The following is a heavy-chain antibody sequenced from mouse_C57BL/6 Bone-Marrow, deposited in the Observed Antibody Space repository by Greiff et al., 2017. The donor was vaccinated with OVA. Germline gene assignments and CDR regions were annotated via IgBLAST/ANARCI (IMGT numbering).Heavy chain of an antibody. V-gene: IGHV3-6*01. Sequence: EVKLVESGPGLVKPSQSLSLTCSVTGYSITSGYYWNWIRQFPGNKLEWMGYISYDGSNNYNPSLKNRISLTRDTSKHQFFLKLNSVTTEDTATYYCARPYDYDGAAWFAYWGQGTLVTVSA. CDR2: ISYDGSN. CDR1: GYSITSGYY. CDR3: ARPYDYDGAAWFAY. J-gene: IGHJ3*01. D-gene: IGHD2-4*01.